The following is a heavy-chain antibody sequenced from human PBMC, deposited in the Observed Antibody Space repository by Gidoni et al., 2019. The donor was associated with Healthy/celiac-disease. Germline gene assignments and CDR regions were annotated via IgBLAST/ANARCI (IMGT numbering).Heavy chain of an antibody. Sequence: QVQLVESGGGVVQPGRSLRLSCAASGFTFSSYGMHWVRQAPGKGLEWVAVISYDGSNKYYADSVKGRFTISRDNSKNTLYLQMNSLRAEDTAVYYCAKDLSGLGVDYGDSTFDYWGQGTLVTVSS. D-gene: IGHD4-17*01. V-gene: IGHV3-30*18. CDR2: ISYDGSNK. CDR3: AKDLSGLGVDYGDSTFDY. J-gene: IGHJ4*02. CDR1: GFTFSSYG.